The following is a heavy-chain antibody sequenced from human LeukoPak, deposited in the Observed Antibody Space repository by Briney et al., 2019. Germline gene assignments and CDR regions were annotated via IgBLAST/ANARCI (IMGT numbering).Heavy chain of an antibody. CDR1: GGTFSSYA. D-gene: IGHD6-13*01. J-gene: IGHJ4*02. CDR3: ARVLSVIAAAGPLGY. V-gene: IGHV1-69*05. Sequence: ASVKVSCKASGGTFSSYAISWVRQAPGQGLEWMGGIIPIFGTANYAQKFQGRVTITRDTSASTAYMELSSLRSEDTAVYYCARVLSVIAAAGPLGYWGQGTLVTVSS. CDR2: IIPIFGTA.